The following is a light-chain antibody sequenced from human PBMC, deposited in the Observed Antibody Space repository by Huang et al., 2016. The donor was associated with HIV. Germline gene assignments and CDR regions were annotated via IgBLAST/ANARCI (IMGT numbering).Light chain of an antibody. J-gene: IGKJ3*01. CDR3: MQSLQTQYT. V-gene: IGKV2-28*01. Sequence: DIVMTQSPVSLPVTPGEPALISCRATQSLLHSNGQHYLEWYFQKPGQSPQLMIYFGSNRASGVPDRIRAGGLGTDFTLIITRVEAADVGIYYCMQSLQTQYTFGPGT. CDR2: FGS. CDR1: QSLLHSNGQHY.